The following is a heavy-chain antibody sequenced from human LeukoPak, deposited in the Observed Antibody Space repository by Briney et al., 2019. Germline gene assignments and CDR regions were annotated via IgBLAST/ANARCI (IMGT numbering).Heavy chain of an antibody. J-gene: IGHJ4*02. V-gene: IGHV3-30*18. Sequence: GRSLRLSCAASGFTFSSYGMHWVRQAPGKGLEWVAVISYDGSNKYYTDSAKGRFTISRDNSKNTLYLQMNSLRVEDTAVYYCAKDQSGWSGYATPGYWGQGTLVTVSS. CDR2: ISYDGSNK. CDR3: AKDQSGWSGYATPGY. CDR1: GFTFSSYG. D-gene: IGHD5-12*01.